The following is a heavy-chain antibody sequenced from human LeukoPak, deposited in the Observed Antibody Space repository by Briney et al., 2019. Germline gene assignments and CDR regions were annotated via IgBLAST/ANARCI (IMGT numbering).Heavy chain of an antibody. V-gene: IGHV4-34*01. CDR1: GGSLSGYH. D-gene: IGHD1-26*01. CDR3: ARSQAEWAAPGFDN. CDR2: IEQSGST. Sequence: SETLSLACTVSGGSLSGYHWSWIRQSPGQGLEWIGEIEQSGSTKNNPSLKSRVTMSRDTSKKRFSLKLRSLTAADTAVYFCARSQAEWAAPGFDNWGQGTMVTVSS. J-gene: IGHJ3*02.